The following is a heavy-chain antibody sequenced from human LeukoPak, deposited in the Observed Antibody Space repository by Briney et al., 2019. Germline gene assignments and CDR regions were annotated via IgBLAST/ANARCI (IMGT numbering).Heavy chain of an antibody. Sequence: GGSLRLSCAASGFTFSSYSMNWVRQAPGKGLEWVSYITSDSSAKIYADSVKGRFTISRDNANNSLYLEMNSLRDEDTAVYYCARESLGFRGQGTLVTVSS. V-gene: IGHV3-48*02. CDR3: ARESLGF. CDR2: ITSDSSAK. D-gene: IGHD7-27*01. CDR1: GFTFSSYS. J-gene: IGHJ4*02.